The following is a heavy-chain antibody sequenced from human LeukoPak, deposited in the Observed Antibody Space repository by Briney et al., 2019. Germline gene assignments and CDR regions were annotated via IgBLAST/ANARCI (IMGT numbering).Heavy chain of an antibody. Sequence: ASVKVSCKASGYTFTSYDINWVRQATGQGLEWMGWMNPNSGNTGYAQKFQGRVTITRNTSISTAYMELSSLRSEDTAVYYCASGSLWSGILEYWGQGTLVIVSS. CDR2: MNPNSGNT. D-gene: IGHD3-3*01. CDR1: GYTFTSYD. J-gene: IGHJ4*02. CDR3: ASGSLWSGILEY. V-gene: IGHV1-8*03.